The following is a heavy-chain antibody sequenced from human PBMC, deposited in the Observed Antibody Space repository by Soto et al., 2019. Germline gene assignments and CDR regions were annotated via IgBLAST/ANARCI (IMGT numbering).Heavy chain of an antibody. D-gene: IGHD6-13*01. J-gene: IGHJ4*02. CDR1: GFTFSSYA. CDR2: ISGSGGST. V-gene: IGHV3-23*01. Sequence: EVQLLESGGGLVQPGGSLRLSCAASGFTFSSYAMSWVRQAPGKGLEWVSAISGSGGSTYYADSVKGRFTISRDNSKNKLYLQMNSLRAEDTAVYYCSKGSGIAEYYFDYWGQGTLVTVSS. CDR3: SKGSGIAEYYFDY.